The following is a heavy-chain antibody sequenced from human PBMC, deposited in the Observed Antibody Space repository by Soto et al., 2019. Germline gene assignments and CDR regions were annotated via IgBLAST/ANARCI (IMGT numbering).Heavy chain of an antibody. Sequence: SETLSLTCTVSGGSISSYYWSWIRQPPGKGLEWIGYIYYSGSTNYNPSLKSRVTISVDTSKNQFSLKLSSVTAADTAVYYCARHRQDGGQKLAPFYYYYYYMDVWGKGTTVTVSS. V-gene: IGHV4-59*08. D-gene: IGHD3-16*01. CDR1: GGSISSYY. J-gene: IGHJ6*03. CDR2: IYYSGST. CDR3: ARHRQDGGQKLAPFYYYYYYMDV.